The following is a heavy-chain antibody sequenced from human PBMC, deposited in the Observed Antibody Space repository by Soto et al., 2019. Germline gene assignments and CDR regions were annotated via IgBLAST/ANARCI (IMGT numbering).Heavy chain of an antibody. CDR2: IPHSGNT. D-gene: IGHD2-2*02. CDR1: GGSISSAAYY. J-gene: IGHJ4*02. Sequence: QVQLQESGPGLVKPSQTLSLTGTVSGGSISSAAYYWSRIRQHPGKGLVWIGYIPHSGNTYYHPSLKSRVIISVGTSKNQFSLRWTSVTAADTAVYYCAREYTYGSNFFDCWGQGALVTVSS. V-gene: IGHV4-31*03. CDR3: AREYTYGSNFFDC.